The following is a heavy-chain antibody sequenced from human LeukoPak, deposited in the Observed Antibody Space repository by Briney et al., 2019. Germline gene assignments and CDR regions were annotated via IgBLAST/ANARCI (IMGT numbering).Heavy chain of an antibody. D-gene: IGHD6-13*01. Sequence: SETLSLTCTVSGGSISSYYWSWIRQPPGKGLEWIGYIYYSGSTNYNPSLKSRVTISVDTSKNQFSLKLSSVTAADTAVYYCARRRIAAAGGWFDPWGQGTLVTVSS. CDR1: GGSISSYY. V-gene: IGHV4-59*08. CDR3: ARRRIAAAGGWFDP. CDR2: IYYSGST. J-gene: IGHJ5*02.